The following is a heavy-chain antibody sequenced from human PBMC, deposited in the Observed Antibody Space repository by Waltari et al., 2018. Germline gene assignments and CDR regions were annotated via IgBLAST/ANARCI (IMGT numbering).Heavy chain of an antibody. V-gene: IGHV1-18*01. CDR1: GYPFTSSG. CDR3: ARSPRGDGGGLCDY. J-gene: IGHJ4*02. CDR2: ISAYNGNT. Sequence: QVQLVQSGAEVKKPGASVTVSCTASGYPFTSSGTSWVRQAPGQGLELMGWISAYNGNTNYAQKLQGRVTMTTDTSTSTAYMELRSLRSDDTAVYYCARSPRGDGGGLCDYWGQGTLVTVSS. D-gene: IGHD3-10*01.